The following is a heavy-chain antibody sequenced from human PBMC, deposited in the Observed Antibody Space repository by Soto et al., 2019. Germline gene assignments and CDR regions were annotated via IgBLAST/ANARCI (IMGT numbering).Heavy chain of an antibody. V-gene: IGHV1-2*04. D-gene: IGHD6-19*01. Sequence: ASVKVSCKASGYTFTGYYMHWVRQAPGQGLEWMGWINPNSGGTNYAQKFQGWVTMTRDTSISTAYMELSRLRSDDTAVYYCARGKKEGIAVAASRPTYYFDYWGQGTLVTVSS. CDR2: INPNSGGT. J-gene: IGHJ4*02. CDR3: ARGKKEGIAVAASRPTYYFDY. CDR1: GYTFTGYY.